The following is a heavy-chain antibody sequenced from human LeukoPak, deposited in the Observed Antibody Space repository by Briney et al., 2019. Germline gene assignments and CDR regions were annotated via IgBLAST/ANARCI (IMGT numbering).Heavy chain of an antibody. D-gene: IGHD3-3*01. Sequence: GGSLRLSCAASGFTFTSYSLNWVRRAPGKGLEWVSYISSASNTTHYADSVKGRFTISRDNAKNSLYLQMNSLRAEDTAVYYCARGPQAGEWLRFWGQGTLVTVSS. V-gene: IGHV3-48*04. CDR3: ARGPQAGEWLRF. CDR1: GFTFTSYS. CDR2: ISSASNTT. J-gene: IGHJ4*02.